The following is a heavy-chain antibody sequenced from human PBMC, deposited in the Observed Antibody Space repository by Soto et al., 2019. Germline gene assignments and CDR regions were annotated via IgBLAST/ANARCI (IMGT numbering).Heavy chain of an antibody. CDR1: GFSFSSYG. D-gene: IGHD3-3*01. CDR3: AKGDSDFWASFDY. Sequence: GGSLRLSCAASGFSFSSYGVHWVRQAPGKGLEWVAAISYDESKKHYADSVKGRFTISRDNSKNTLSLQMNSLRADDTAVYYCAKGDSDFWASFDYWGQGTLVTVSS. J-gene: IGHJ4*02. V-gene: IGHV3-30*18. CDR2: ISYDESKK.